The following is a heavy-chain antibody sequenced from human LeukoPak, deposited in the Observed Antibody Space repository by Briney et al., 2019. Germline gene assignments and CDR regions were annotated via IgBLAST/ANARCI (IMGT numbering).Heavy chain of an antibody. V-gene: IGHV4-39*07. D-gene: IGHD4-23*01. J-gene: IGHJ6*02. Sequence: PSETLSLTCTVSGGSISSSTYYWGWIRQPPGKGLEWIGSIYYGGSTYYNSSLKSRVTTSVDISKNQFSLKLSSVTAADTAVYYCARGEGDYGGNLGMDVWGQGTTVTVSS. CDR1: GGSISSSTYY. CDR3: ARGEGDYGGNLGMDV. CDR2: IYYGGST.